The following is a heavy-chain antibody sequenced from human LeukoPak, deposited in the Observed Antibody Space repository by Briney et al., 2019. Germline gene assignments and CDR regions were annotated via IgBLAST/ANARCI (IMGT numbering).Heavy chain of an antibody. Sequence: GGSLRLSCAASGFTFSSYSMNWVRQAPGKGLEWVSSISSSSSYIYYADSVKGRFTISRDNAKNSLYLQMNSLRAEDTAVYNCARDLSGSYYFDYWGQGTLVTVSS. CDR1: GFTFSSYS. J-gene: IGHJ4*02. CDR3: ARDLSGSYYFDY. D-gene: IGHD1-26*01. CDR2: ISSSSSYI. V-gene: IGHV3-21*01.